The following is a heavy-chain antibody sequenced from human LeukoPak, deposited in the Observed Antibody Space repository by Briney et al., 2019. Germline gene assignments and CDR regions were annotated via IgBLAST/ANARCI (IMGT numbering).Heavy chain of an antibody. CDR2: INHSGST. V-gene: IGHV4-34*01. Sequence: SETLSLTCAVYGGSFSGYYWSWIRQSPGKGLEWIGEINHSGSTNYNPSLKSRVTISVDTSKNQFSLKLSSVTAADTAVYYCARDRAFDFWSGGMDVWGQGTTVTVSS. D-gene: IGHD3-3*01. CDR3: ARDRAFDFWSGGMDV. J-gene: IGHJ6*02. CDR1: GGSFSGYY.